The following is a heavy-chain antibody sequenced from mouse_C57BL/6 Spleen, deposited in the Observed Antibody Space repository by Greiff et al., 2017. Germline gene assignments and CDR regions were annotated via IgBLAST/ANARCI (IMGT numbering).Heavy chain of an antibody. CDR3: TRDSNYAMDY. CDR1: GYTFTDYE. J-gene: IGHJ4*01. CDR2: IDPETGGT. D-gene: IGHD2-5*01. V-gene: IGHV1-15*01. Sequence: QVQLQQSGAELVRPGASVTLSCKASGYTFTDYEMHWVKQTPVHGLEWIGAIDPETGGTAYNQKFKGKAILTADKSSSTAYMELRSLTSEDSAVYYCTRDSNYAMDYWCQGTSVTVSS.